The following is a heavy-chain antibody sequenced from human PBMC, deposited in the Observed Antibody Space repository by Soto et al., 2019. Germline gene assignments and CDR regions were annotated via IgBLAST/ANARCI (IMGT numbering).Heavy chain of an antibody. Sequence: QVQLVESGGGVVQPGTSLRLSCAASGYTFSGHGIHWVRQAPGKGLEWLAVISYDGRSEYYAVSVKGRFSVSRDNSNNMAYLQMNSLRVEDTAMYYCAKQYNLGGLEDYWGQGTLVAVSS. CDR2: ISYDGRSE. D-gene: IGHD1-20*01. V-gene: IGHV3-30*18. J-gene: IGHJ4*02. CDR3: AKQYNLGGLEDY. CDR1: GYTFSGHG.